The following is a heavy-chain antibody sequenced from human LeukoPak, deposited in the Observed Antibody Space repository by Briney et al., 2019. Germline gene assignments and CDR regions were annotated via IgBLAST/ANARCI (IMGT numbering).Heavy chain of an antibody. Sequence: ASVKVSCKASGYTFTAYHMHWVRQAPGQGLEWMGIINPNDGSTNSAQRFQGRVTMTRDRSTSTVYMELSSLRSEDTAVYYYARGTQIDSSVYYAGHFDYWGQGTLVTVSS. D-gene: IGHD3-22*01. J-gene: IGHJ4*02. CDR1: GYTFTAYH. V-gene: IGHV1-46*01. CDR2: INPNDGST. CDR3: ARGTQIDSSVYYAGHFDY.